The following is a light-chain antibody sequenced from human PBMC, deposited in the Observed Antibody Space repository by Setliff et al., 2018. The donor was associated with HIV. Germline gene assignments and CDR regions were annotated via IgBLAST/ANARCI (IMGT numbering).Light chain of an antibody. J-gene: IGLJ1*01. V-gene: IGLV2-11*01. CDR2: DVK. Sequence: QSVLAQPPSASGSPGQSVAISCTGTSSDVGGYNYVSWYQQHPDKAPKLMIYDVKNRPSGVSDRFSGSKSGNTASLTISGLQAEDEAGYYCCSYAGSGPVFGAGTKVTVL. CDR3: CSYAGSGPV. CDR1: SSDVGGYNY.